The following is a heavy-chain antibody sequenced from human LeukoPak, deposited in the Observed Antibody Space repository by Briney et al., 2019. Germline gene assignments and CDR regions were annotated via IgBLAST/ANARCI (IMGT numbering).Heavy chain of an antibody. D-gene: IGHD4-17*01. Sequence: GGSLRLSCAASGFTFSSYAMSWVRQAPGKGLEWVSAISGSGGSTYYADSVKGRFTISRDNSKNTLYLQMNSLRAEDTAVYYCARAKYKTTVTTGLGYWGQGTLVTVSS. CDR3: ARAKYKTTVTTGLGY. CDR2: ISGSGGST. CDR1: GFTFSSYA. J-gene: IGHJ4*02. V-gene: IGHV3-23*01.